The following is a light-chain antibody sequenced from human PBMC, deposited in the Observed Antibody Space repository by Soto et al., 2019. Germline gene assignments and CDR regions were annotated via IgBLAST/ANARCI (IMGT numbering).Light chain of an antibody. J-gene: IGKJ1*01. Sequence: ENVLTQSPGTLSLSPGDRATLSCRARQSLTNPYIAWYQQKPGQAPRLLIYDISSRATGIPDRFSGSVSGTDFTLTITRLEPEDFAVFYCQQYGSSGTFGQGTKVDIK. CDR3: QQYGSSGT. V-gene: IGKV3-20*01. CDR1: QSLTNPY. CDR2: DIS.